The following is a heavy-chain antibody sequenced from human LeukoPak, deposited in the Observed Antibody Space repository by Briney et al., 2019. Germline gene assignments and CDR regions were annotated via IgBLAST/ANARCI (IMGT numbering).Heavy chain of an antibody. CDR1: XFTFSSYA. J-gene: IGHJ4*02. Sequence: SLRLSCAAXXFTFSSYAMSWVRQAPGKGLEWVSAISGSGGSTYYADSVKGGFTISRDNSKNTLYLQMNSLRAEDTAVYYCAKMRGYYDSSGYPFKYYFDYWGQGTLVTVSS. CDR2: ISGSGGST. V-gene: IGHV3-23*01. CDR3: AKMRGYYDSSGYPFKYYFDY. D-gene: IGHD3-22*01.